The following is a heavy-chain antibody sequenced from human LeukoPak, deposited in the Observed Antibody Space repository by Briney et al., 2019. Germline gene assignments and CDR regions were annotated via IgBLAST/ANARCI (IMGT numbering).Heavy chain of an antibody. D-gene: IGHD3-10*01. Sequence: GGSLRLSCAASGFTFSSYWTSWVRQAPGKGLEWVANIKQDGSEKYYVDSVKGRFTISRDNAKNSLYLQMNSLRAEDTAVYYCARRGSDYWGQGTLVTVSS. J-gene: IGHJ4*02. CDR3: ARRGSDY. CDR1: GFTFSSYW. CDR2: IKQDGSEK. V-gene: IGHV3-7*01.